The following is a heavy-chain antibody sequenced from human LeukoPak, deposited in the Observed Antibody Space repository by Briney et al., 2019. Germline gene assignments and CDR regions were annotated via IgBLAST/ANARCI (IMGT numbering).Heavy chain of an antibody. J-gene: IGHJ5*02. D-gene: IGHD2-2*01. CDR3: SRDPGGTSPNWFDP. Sequence: PSETLSLTCAVYGGSFSGYYWSWIRQPPGKGLEWIGEINHSGSTNYNPSLTSRVTISVDTSKNQFSLRLSSVTAADTAVYYCSRDPGGTSPNWFDPWGQGTLVTVSS. V-gene: IGHV4-34*01. CDR2: INHSGST. CDR1: GGSFSGYY.